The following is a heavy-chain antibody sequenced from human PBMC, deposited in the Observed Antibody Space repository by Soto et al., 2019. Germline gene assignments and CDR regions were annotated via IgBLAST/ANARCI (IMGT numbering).Heavy chain of an antibody. V-gene: IGHV4-59*01. CDR1: GGSISSYY. D-gene: IGHD6-19*01. CDR2: IHDSGST. CDR3: ASEAKWLFWDSGQRTSRNAFYX. J-gene: IGHJ3*02. Sequence: SETLSLTCTVSGGSISSYYWNWIRQPPGKGLEWIVSIHDSGSTYYHTSLKSRVTMSVDTSKNQFSLKLSSMTAADTAVYYCASEAKWLFWDSGQRTSRNAFYXWGQVTLVTVS.